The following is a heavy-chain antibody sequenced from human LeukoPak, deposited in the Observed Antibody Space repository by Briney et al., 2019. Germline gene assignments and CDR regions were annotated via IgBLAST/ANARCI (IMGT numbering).Heavy chain of an antibody. J-gene: IGHJ4*02. Sequence: PSQTLSLTCTVSGGSISSGSYYWSWIRQPAGKGLEWIGYIYHSGSTYYNPSLKSRVTISVDRSKNQFSLKLSSVTAADTAVYYCASTDSSGYYSDYWGQGTLVTVSS. D-gene: IGHD3-22*01. V-gene: IGHV4-30-2*01. CDR3: ASTDSSGYYSDY. CDR2: IYHSGST. CDR1: GGSISSGSYY.